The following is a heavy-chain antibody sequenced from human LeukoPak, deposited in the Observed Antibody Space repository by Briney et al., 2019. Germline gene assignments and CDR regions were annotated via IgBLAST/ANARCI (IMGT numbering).Heavy chain of an antibody. Sequence: RSLRLSCAASGFTFSSYAMHWVRQAPGKGLEWVAVISYDGSNKYYADSVKGRFTISRDNSKNTLYLQMNSLRAEDTAVYYCAKGHCTNGVCLDYDYWGQGTLVTVSS. CDR1: GFTFSSYA. CDR2: ISYDGSNK. CDR3: AKGHCTNGVCLDYDY. V-gene: IGHV3-30-3*01. J-gene: IGHJ4*02. D-gene: IGHD2-8*01.